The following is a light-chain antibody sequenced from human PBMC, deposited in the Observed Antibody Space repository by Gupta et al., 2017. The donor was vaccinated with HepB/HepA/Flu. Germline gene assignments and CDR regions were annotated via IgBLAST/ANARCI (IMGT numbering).Light chain of an antibody. CDR2: GAS. CDR3: QQSDSNPSVN. V-gene: IGKV1-39*01. J-gene: IGKJ4*01. Sequence: DIQMTQSPSSLSASVGDRVTITCRASQSIGTYLHWYQQKPGKAPKFLIYGASIWPSGVPARFSGSGCGKDLTLTINGRQQEDFAPYYCQQSDSNPSVNFGGGTKVDIK. CDR1: QSIGTY.